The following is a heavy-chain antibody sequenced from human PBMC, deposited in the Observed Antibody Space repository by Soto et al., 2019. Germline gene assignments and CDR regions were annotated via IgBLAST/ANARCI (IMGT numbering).Heavy chain of an antibody. CDR1: GFTFRSYA. V-gene: IGHV3-30*01. CDR3: ARSRSGAVADSFDF. J-gene: IGHJ4*02. D-gene: IGHD3-10*01. CDR2: ISRDGSNK. Sequence: SLSLSCAASGFTFRSYAIHWVRQAQGKGLEWVAVISRDGSNKYYVDPVKGRFTISRDNSKDTVYLQMNSLRDEDSAMFYCARSRSGAVADSFDFCGQGTLVTVSS.